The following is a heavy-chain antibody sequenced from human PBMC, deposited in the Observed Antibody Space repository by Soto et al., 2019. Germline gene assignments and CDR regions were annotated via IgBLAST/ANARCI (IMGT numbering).Heavy chain of an antibody. CDR1: GGSISGNNNN. D-gene: IGHD3-10*01. J-gene: IGHJ4*02. CDR3: ARPKNYASGSYHYFES. Sequence: SEPLSLTCTVSGGSISGNNNNWGWIRQPPGKGLEWIGSILYGGGTYYNASLKSRLTISVDTSKKQFSLKLSSVTAADTAVYYCARPKNYASGSYHYFESWGQGILVTVSS. CDR2: ILYGGGT. V-gene: IGHV4-39*01.